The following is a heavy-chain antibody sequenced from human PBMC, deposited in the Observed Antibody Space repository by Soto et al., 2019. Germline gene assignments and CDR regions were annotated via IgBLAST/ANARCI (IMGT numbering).Heavy chain of an antibody. D-gene: IGHD4-4*01. CDR1: GGTFSSYA. V-gene: IGHV1-69*06. CDR3: ARKGLGYSNPYLFDY. J-gene: IGHJ4*02. Sequence: QVQLVQSGAEVKKPGSSVKVSCKASGGTFSSYAISWVRQAPAQGLEWMGGIIPIFGTANYAQKFQGRVTITADKSTSTAYMELSSLRSEDTAVYYCARKGLGYSNPYLFDYWGQGTLVTVSS. CDR2: IIPIFGTA.